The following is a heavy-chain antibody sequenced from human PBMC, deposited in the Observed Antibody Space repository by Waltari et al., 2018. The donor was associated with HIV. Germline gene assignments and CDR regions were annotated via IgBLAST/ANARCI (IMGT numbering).Heavy chain of an antibody. D-gene: IGHD1-1*01. CDR2: IRSEAYGGTT. CDR1: GFTFGDYT. CDR3: NNWHRGGMDV. Sequence: EVQLVESGGDLVKPGRSLRLSCIASGFTFGDYTMNWFRQAPGKGVEWIGFIRSEAYGGTTEYAASVKGRFTISRDDSKSIAYLHMTSLESEDAAVYYCNNWHRGGMDVWGPGTTVSVS. V-gene: IGHV3-49*05. J-gene: IGHJ6*02.